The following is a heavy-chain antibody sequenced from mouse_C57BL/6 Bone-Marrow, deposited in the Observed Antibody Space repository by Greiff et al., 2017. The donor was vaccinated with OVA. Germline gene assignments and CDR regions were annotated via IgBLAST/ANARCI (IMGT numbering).Heavy chain of an antibody. CDR3: ARAYSNYVWFAY. CDR1: GFTFSSYG. V-gene: IGHV5-6*01. D-gene: IGHD2-5*01. CDR2: ISSGGSYT. J-gene: IGHJ3*01. Sequence: EVHLVESGGDLVKPGGSLKLSCAASGFTFSSYGMSWVRQTPDKRLEWVATISSGGSYTYYPDSVKGRFTISRDNAKNTLYLQMSSLKSEDTAMYYCARAYSNYVWFAYWGQGTLVTVSA.